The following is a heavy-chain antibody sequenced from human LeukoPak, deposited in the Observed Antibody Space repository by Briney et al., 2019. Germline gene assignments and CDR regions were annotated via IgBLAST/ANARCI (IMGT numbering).Heavy chain of an antibody. D-gene: IGHD3-10*01. J-gene: IGHJ6*02. CDR2: IYTSGST. CDR1: GGSFSGYY. CDR3: ARDSLWFGELLPPYYYYGMDV. V-gene: IGHV4-4*07. Sequence: SETLSLTCAVYGGSFSGYYWSWIRQPAGKGLEWIGRIYTSGSTNYNPSLKSRVTMSVDTSKNQFSLKLSSVTAADTAVYYCARDSLWFGELLPPYYYYGMDVWGQGTTVTVSS.